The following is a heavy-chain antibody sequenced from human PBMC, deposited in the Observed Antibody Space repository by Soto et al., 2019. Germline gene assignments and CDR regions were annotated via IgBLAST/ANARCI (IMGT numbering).Heavy chain of an antibody. V-gene: IGHV4-39*01. Sequence: PSETLSLTCTVSGGSISSFYWGWIRQPPGKGLEWIGSIYYSGSTYYNPSLKSRVTISVDTSKNQFSLKLSSVTAADTAVYYCARHEWGHGYDSREGALDIWGKGTMVTVSS. CDR2: IYYSGST. CDR1: GGSISSFY. CDR3: ARHEWGHGYDSREGALDI. D-gene: IGHD3-22*01. J-gene: IGHJ3*02.